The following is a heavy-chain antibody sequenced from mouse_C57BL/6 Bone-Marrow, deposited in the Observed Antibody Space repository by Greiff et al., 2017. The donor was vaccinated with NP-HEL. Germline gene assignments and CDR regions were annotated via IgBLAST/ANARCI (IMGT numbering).Heavy chain of an antibody. CDR1: GFNIKDDY. J-gene: IGHJ1*03. V-gene: IGHV14-4*01. Sequence: VQLQQSGAELVRPGASVKLSCTASGFNIKDDYMHWVKQRPEQGLEWIGWIDPENGDTEYASKFQGTATITADTSSNTAYLQLSSLTSEDTAVYYCTPSFMTTVVAGHWYFDVWGTGTTVTVSS. CDR2: IDPENGDT. CDR3: TPSFMTTVVAGHWYFDV. D-gene: IGHD1-1*01.